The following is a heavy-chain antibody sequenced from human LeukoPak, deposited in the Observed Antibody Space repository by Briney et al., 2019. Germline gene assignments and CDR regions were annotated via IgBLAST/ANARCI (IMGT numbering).Heavy chain of an antibody. J-gene: IGHJ4*01. D-gene: IGHD3-9*01. Sequence: ASVKDSCMASVYTFTSDGISRVRQALGQGVECMGWIRAYNDNTHYAQKLQGRVTLPTDTSTSKAYIELRSLRYDDTAVYYCARVHYDILTGYSYFDYWGQGTLVTVSS. CDR2: IRAYNDNT. CDR1: VYTFTSDG. V-gene: IGHV1-18*01. CDR3: ARVHYDILTGYSYFDY.